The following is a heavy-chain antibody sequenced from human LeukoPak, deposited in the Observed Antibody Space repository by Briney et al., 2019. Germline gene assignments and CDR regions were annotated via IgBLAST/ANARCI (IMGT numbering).Heavy chain of an antibody. Sequence: RASVKVSCKASGYTFTNYYMHWVRQAPGQGLEWMGIINPSGGSSSYAQKFQGRVTMTRDTSTSTVYMELSSLRSEDTAVYYCARPSSGWNFDYWGQGTLVTVSS. CDR3: ARPSSGWNFDY. CDR1: GYTFTNYY. D-gene: IGHD6-19*01. J-gene: IGHJ4*02. V-gene: IGHV1-46*01. CDR2: INPSGGSS.